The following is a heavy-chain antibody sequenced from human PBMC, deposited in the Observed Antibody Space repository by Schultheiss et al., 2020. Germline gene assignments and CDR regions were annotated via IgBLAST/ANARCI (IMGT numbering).Heavy chain of an antibody. CDR1: GGTFSSYA. CDR2: INPSGGST. V-gene: IGHV1-46*01. Sequence: ASVKVSCKASGGTFSSYAISWVRQAPGQGLEWMGIINPSGGSTSYAQKFQGRVTITRDTTANTVYLEMSSLRYEDTAVYYCARDLGTSSWYWFDPWGQGTLVTVSS. J-gene: IGHJ5*02. CDR3: ARDLGTSSWYWFDP. D-gene: IGHD6-13*01.